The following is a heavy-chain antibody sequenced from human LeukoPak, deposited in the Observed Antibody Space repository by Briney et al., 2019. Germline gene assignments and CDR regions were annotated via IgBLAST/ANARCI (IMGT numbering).Heavy chain of an antibody. D-gene: IGHD3-22*01. CDR1: GYTFTSYY. J-gene: IGHJ4*02. CDR3: ARALPFRYYDSSGYIN. V-gene: IGHV1-46*04. Sequence: VASVKVSCKASGYTFTSYYMHWVRQAPGQGLEWMGIINPSGGSTSYAQKLQCRVTMTRDTSTSTVYMELSSLRSEDTAVYYCARALPFRYYDSSGYINWGQGTLVTVSS. CDR2: INPSGGST.